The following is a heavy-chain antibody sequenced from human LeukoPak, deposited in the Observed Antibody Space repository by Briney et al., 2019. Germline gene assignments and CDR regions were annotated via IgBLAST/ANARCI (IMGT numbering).Heavy chain of an antibody. CDR1: GGSISSSSDY. CDR2: IYYHENT. CDR3: ARRAYSAAYWKHFDY. D-gene: IGHD1-1*01. V-gene: IGHV4-39*01. Sequence: SETLSLTCTVSGGSISSSSDYWGWIRQAPGKGLEWIGSIYYHENTYYNSSLKSRVTISVDTSKNQFSLKLNSVTAADAAVYFCARRAYSAAYWKHFDYWGQGTLVTVSS. J-gene: IGHJ4*02.